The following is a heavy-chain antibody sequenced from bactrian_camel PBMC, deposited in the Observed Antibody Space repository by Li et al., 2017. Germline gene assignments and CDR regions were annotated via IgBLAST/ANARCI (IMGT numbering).Heavy chain of an antibody. D-gene: IGHD2*01. CDR2: IGSAGST. V-gene: IGHV3S55*01. Sequence: HVQLVESGGGSVQIGGSLTLACAASGYTYGCCCMGWFRQTPGKEREGVATIGSAGSTSYADSVKGRFTISQDNAKNTLYLQMNALKPEDTAMYYCAAGDLLCKGVHELAHWGHGTQVTVSS. J-gene: IGHJ4*01. CDR1: GYTYGCCC. CDR3: AAGDLLCKGVHELAH.